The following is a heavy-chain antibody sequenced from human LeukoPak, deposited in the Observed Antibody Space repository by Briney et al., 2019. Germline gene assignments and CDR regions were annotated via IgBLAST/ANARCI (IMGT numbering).Heavy chain of an antibody. CDR1: GGSISSSSHY. Sequence: PSETLSLTCTVSGGSISSSSHYWGWIRQPPGKGLEWIGSIDYSGSTYYNPSLKSRVTISVDTSKNQFSLKLSSVTAADTAVYYCARHITRFGDPPLDWGQGTLVTVSS. CDR2: IDYSGST. J-gene: IGHJ4*02. V-gene: IGHV4-39*01. CDR3: ARHITRFGDPPLD. D-gene: IGHD3-10*02.